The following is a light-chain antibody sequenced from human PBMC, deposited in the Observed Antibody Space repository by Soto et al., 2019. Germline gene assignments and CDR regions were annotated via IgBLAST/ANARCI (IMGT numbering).Light chain of an antibody. Sequence: EVVMTQSTDSLSVSPGERATLSCRASQSVSSNLSWYQQKLGQAPRLLIYGASTRATGISARFSGSGSGAEFTLTINSLQSEDFAVYYCQQYNNWPLTFGGGTKVDIK. CDR3: QQYNNWPLT. J-gene: IGKJ4*01. CDR2: GAS. CDR1: QSVSSN. V-gene: IGKV3-15*01.